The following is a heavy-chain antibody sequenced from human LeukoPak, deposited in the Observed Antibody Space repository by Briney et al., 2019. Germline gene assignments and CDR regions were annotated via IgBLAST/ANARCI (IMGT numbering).Heavy chain of an antibody. V-gene: IGHV3-9*01. CDR1: GFTFDDYA. J-gene: IGHJ4*02. Sequence: GGSLRLSCAASGFTFDDYAMHWVRQAPGKGLEWVSGISWNSGSIGYADSVKGRFTISRDNAKNSLYLQMNSLRAEDTALYYCAKDRGMAAAGIGPDYWGQGTLVTVSS. D-gene: IGHD6-13*01. CDR2: ISWNSGSI. CDR3: AKDRGMAAAGIGPDY.